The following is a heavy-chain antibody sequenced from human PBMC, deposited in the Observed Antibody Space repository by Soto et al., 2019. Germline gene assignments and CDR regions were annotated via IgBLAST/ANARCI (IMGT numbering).Heavy chain of an antibody. J-gene: IGHJ6*02. Sequence: PSEPLSLTCTVSGGSISSGGYYWSWVRQAPGKGLEWVANIKQDGSEKYYVDSVKGRFTISRDNAKNSLYLQMNSLRAEDTAVYYCARDQFLLTGFFDYYYYYGMDVWGQGTTVTVSS. V-gene: IGHV3-7*01. CDR3: ARDQFLLTGFFDYYYYYGMDV. CDR1: GGSISSGGYY. D-gene: IGHD3-9*01. CDR2: IKQDGSEK.